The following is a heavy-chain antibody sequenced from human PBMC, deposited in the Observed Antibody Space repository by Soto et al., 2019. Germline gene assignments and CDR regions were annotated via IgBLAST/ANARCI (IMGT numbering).Heavy chain of an antibody. CDR1: GGSISSGDYY. CDR3: ARSRHSYGPNPLFS. V-gene: IGHV4-30-4*08. J-gene: IGHJ5*02. D-gene: IGHD5-18*01. CDR2: IYYSKST. Sequence: QVQLQESGPGLVKPSQTLALTCTVSGGSISSGDYYWSWIRQHPGKDLEWIGYIYYSKSTYYNPSHRSRVTLTVDTSKNQFSLKLSSVTAVDTAVYYCARSRHSYGPNPLFSWGQGTQVTVSS.